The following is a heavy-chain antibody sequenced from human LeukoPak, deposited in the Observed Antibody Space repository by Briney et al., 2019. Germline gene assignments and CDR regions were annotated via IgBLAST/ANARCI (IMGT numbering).Heavy chain of an antibody. V-gene: IGHV4-39*01. D-gene: IGHD1/OR15-1a*01. J-gene: IGHJ4*02. CDR1: GGSISSSSYY. CDR2: IYYSGST. CDR3: ARILNWNKRDY. Sequence: SKTLSLTCTVSGGSISSSSYYWGWIRQPPGKGLEWIGSIYYSGSTYYNPSLKSRVTISVDTSKNQFSLKLSSVTAADTAVYYCARILNWNKRDYWGQGTLVTVSS.